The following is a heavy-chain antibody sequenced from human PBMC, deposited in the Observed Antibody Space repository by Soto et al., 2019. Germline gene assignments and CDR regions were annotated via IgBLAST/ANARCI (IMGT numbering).Heavy chain of an antibody. Sequence: GGSLRLSCAASGFTVSSNYMSWVRQAPGKGLEWVSVIYSGGSTYYADSVKGRFTISRDNSKNTLYLQMNSLRAEDTAVYYCARVVVVPAAYFDYWGQGTLVTVSS. CDR2: IYSGGST. CDR3: ARVVVVPAAYFDY. J-gene: IGHJ4*02. V-gene: IGHV3-53*01. CDR1: GFTVSSNY. D-gene: IGHD2-2*01.